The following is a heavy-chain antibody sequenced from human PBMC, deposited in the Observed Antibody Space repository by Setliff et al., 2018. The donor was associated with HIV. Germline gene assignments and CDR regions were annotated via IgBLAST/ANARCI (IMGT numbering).Heavy chain of an antibody. Sequence: GGSLRLSCTAAGFTFGDYAMNWFRQARGQVQEWVGFIRRKAYGGTTEYAASVKGRFTISRDDSKSIAYLQMNSLKTEDTAVYYCTRECSGTSCYERVGFDYWGQGPLVTFSS. D-gene: IGHD2-2*01. CDR2: IRRKAYGGTT. J-gene: IGHJ4*02. CDR1: GFTFGDYA. V-gene: IGHV3-49*03. CDR3: TRECSGTSCYERVGFDY.